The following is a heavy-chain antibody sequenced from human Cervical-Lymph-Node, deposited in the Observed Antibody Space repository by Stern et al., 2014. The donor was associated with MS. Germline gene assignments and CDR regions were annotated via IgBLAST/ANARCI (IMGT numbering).Heavy chain of an antibody. CDR2: IYHSGSP. CDR3: ARVEEGLLRGMDV. Sequence: VQLVESGPGLVKPSETLSLSCRVSGGSMTSYEWSWIRQPPGEGLEWIGHIYHSGSPNYNPSLKSRVTISVDTSKNQFSLRLGFVTAADTAVYYCARVEEGLLRGMDVWGQGTTVTVSS. V-gene: IGHV4-59*01. J-gene: IGHJ6*02. CDR1: GGSMTSYE. D-gene: IGHD3-3*01.